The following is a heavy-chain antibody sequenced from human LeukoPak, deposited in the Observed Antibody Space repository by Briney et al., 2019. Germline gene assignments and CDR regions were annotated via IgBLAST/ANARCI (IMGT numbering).Heavy chain of an antibody. Sequence: GGSLRLSCAASGFTFSTYACHWVRQAPGKGREGVAAISYDGSNKNYADSVKGRFTISRDNSKNTLYLQMNSLRAEDTAVYYCARGVRIAVAGYIDYWGQGTLVTVSS. CDR1: GFTFSTYA. CDR3: ARGVRIAVAGYIDY. D-gene: IGHD6-19*01. V-gene: IGHV3-30*04. CDR2: ISYDGSNK. J-gene: IGHJ4*02.